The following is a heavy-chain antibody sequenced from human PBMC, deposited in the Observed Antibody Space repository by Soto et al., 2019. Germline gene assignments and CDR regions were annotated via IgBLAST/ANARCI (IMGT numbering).Heavy chain of an antibody. CDR1: GFTFSSYW. Sequence: EVQLVESGGGLVQPGGSLRLSCAASGFTFSSYWMHWVRQAPGKGLVWVSRINSDGSSTSYADSVKGRSTISRDNAKNTLYLQMNSLRAEDTAVYYCARAPGIAFSGPYYYYGMDVWGQGTTVTVSS. CDR3: ARAPGIAFSGPYYYYGMDV. D-gene: IGHD6-13*01. J-gene: IGHJ6*02. V-gene: IGHV3-74*01. CDR2: INSDGSST.